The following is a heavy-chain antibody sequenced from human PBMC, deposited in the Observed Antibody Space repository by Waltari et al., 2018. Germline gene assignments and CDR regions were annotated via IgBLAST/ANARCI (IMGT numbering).Heavy chain of an antibody. Sequence: EVQLVASGGGLVQPGRSLRLSCVGSGFTLDDYAMYWVWQRPGKGLEWVSGIGWNSGAIGYADSVRGRFTTYRDNAKKSLYLQMGRLRPEDTALYYCVKGGWGFGAFYEQHWGQGIQVTVSS. CDR3: VKGGWGFGAFYEQH. CDR1: GFTLDDYA. CDR2: IGWNSGAI. J-gene: IGHJ4*02. V-gene: IGHV3-9*01. D-gene: IGHD3-10*01.